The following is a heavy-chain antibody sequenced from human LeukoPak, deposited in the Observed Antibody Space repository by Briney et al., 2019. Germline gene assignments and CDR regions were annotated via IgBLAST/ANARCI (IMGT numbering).Heavy chain of an antibody. J-gene: IGHJ3*02. V-gene: IGHV3-48*01. Sequence: GGSLRLSCAASGFTFSAYGMNWVRQAPGKGLEWVSYISSSSSSLYYADSVKGRYTISRDNAKNSLYLQMNSLRAEDTAVYYCARDGSSQGRIWGQGTMVTVSS. CDR3: ARDGSSQGRI. D-gene: IGHD1-26*01. CDR1: GFTFSAYG. CDR2: ISSSSSSL.